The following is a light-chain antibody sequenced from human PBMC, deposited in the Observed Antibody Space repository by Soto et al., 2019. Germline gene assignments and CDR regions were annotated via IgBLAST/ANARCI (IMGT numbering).Light chain of an antibody. Sequence: QSVLTQPPSASGTPGQRVTISCSGSSSNIESNYVYWYQQLPGTAPRLLIYRNNQRPSGVPDRFSGSKSGTSASLAISALRYEDEADYYCTAWDDSLRGRLFGGGTKLTVL. V-gene: IGLV1-47*01. J-gene: IGLJ2*01. CDR3: TAWDDSLRGRL. CDR2: RNN. CDR1: SSNIESNY.